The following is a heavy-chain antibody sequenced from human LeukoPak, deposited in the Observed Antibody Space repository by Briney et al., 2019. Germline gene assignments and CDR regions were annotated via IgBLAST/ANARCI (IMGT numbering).Heavy chain of an antibody. V-gene: IGHV4-59*01. CDR3: ATNGYSYGAGPYYFDY. D-gene: IGHD5-18*01. Sequence: SETLSLTCTVSGGSISSYYWSWIRQPPGKGLEWIGYIYYSGSTNYNPSLKSRVTISVDTSKNQFSLKLSSVTAADTAVYYCATNGYSYGAGPYYFDYWGQGTLVTVSS. CDR1: GGSISSYY. J-gene: IGHJ4*02. CDR2: IYYSGST.